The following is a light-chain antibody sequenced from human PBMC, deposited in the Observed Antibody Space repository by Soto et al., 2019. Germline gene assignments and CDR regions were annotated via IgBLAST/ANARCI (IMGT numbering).Light chain of an antibody. J-gene: IGKJ5*01. Sequence: DIQLTQSPSFLSASVGDRVTITCRASQGISSYLAWYQQKPGKAPKLLIYAASTLQSGVPSRFSGSGSGTEFSLTISSLQPEEFATYDYQRRNSFPITFGQGTRLEMK. V-gene: IGKV1-9*01. CDR2: AAS. CDR3: QRRNSFPIT. CDR1: QGISSY.